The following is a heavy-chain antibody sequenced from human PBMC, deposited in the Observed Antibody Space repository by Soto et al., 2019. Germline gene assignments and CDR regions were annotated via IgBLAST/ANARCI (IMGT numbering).Heavy chain of an antibody. D-gene: IGHD3-3*01. CDR1: GFTFSDYY. V-gene: IGHV3-11*01. J-gene: IGHJ4*02. CDR2: ISSSGSTI. CDR3: ARDGTYYDFWSGYYPPTGFDY. Sequence: PGGSLRLSCAASGFTFSDYYMSWIRQAPGKGLEWFSYISSSGSTIYYADSVKRRFTISRDDAKNSLYLQMNSLRAEDTAVYYCARDGTYYDFWSGYYPPTGFDYWGQGTLVIVSS.